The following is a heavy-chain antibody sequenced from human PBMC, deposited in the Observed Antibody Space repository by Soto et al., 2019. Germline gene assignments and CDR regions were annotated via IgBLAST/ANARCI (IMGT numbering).Heavy chain of an antibody. Sequence: ESLKISCKGSGYSFTSYWIGWVRQVPGKGLEWMGIIYPGDSDTRYSPSFQGQVTISADKSISTAYLQWSSLKASDTAMYYCARQVTTFYYYYYMDVWGKGTTVTVSS. CDR2: IYPGDSDT. D-gene: IGHD4-17*01. J-gene: IGHJ6*03. CDR1: GYSFTSYW. V-gene: IGHV5-51*01. CDR3: ARQVTTFYYYYYMDV.